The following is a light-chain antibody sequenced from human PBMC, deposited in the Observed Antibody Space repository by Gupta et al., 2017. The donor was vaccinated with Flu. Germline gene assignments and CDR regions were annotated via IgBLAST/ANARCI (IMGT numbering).Light chain of an antibody. CDR2: EVT. Sequence: QSALPQPPSASGAPVQSVTIARAGTRSDVGRYNYVSWYQQPPGKAPKLIIYEVTKRPSGVPDRFSGSKSGNTASLTVSGLQAEDEADYYCSSYAGSNNVIFGGGSKLTVL. CDR1: RSDVGRYNY. J-gene: IGLJ2*01. V-gene: IGLV2-8*01. CDR3: SSYAGSNNVI.